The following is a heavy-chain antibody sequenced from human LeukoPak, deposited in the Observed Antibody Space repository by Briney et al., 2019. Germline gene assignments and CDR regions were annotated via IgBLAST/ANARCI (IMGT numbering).Heavy chain of an antibody. CDR3: AKDRIHSSGWWGIQYYFDY. D-gene: IGHD6-19*01. Sequence: SGGSLRLSCAASGFTFDDYTMHWVRQAPGKGLEWVSLISWDGGSTYYADSVKGRFTISRDNSKNSLYLQMNSLRTEDTALYYCAKDRIHSSGWWGIQYYFDYWGQGTLVTVSS. V-gene: IGHV3-43*01. CDR1: GFTFDDYT. CDR2: ISWDGGST. J-gene: IGHJ4*02.